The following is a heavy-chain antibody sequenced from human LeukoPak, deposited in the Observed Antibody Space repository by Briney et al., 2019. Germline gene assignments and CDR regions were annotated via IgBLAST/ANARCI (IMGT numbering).Heavy chain of an antibody. CDR1: GFTFNSYA. D-gene: IGHD6-6*01. Sequence: GGSLRLSCAASGFTFNSYAMSWVRQAPGKGLEWVALIKQDGSEKYYVDSVKGRFTMSRDNAESSLYLQMNSLRVEDTAMYYCARYGQLGDWGRGTLVTVSS. CDR2: IKQDGSEK. CDR3: ARYGQLGD. J-gene: IGHJ4*02. V-gene: IGHV3-7*03.